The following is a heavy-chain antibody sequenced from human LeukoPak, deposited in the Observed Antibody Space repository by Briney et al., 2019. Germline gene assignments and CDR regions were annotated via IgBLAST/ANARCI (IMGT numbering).Heavy chain of an antibody. CDR2: TRNKANSYTT. Sequence: PGGSLRLSCAASGFTFSSYEMNWVRQAPGKGLEWVGRTRNKANSYTTEYAASVKGRFTISRDNSKNSLYLQMNSLKTEDTAVYYCARVEAYMVRGVSVDYWGQGTLVTVSS. CDR3: ARVEAYMVRGVSVDY. V-gene: IGHV3-72*01. J-gene: IGHJ4*02. D-gene: IGHD3-10*01. CDR1: GFTFSSYE.